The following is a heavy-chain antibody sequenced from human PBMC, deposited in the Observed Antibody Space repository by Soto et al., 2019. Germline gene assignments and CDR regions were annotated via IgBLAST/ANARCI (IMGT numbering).Heavy chain of an antibody. CDR2: IYYSGST. CDR1: GGSISSYY. J-gene: IGHJ6*02. D-gene: IGHD2-2*01. V-gene: IGHV4-59*01. Sequence: SETLSLTCTVSGGSISSYYWSWIRQPPGKXLEWIGYIYYSGSTNYNPSLKSRVTISVDTSKNQFSLKLSSVTAADTAVYYCAMSMGYCSSTSCYHPQYYYYDMDVWGQGTTVTVSS. CDR3: AMSMGYCSSTSCYHPQYYYYDMDV.